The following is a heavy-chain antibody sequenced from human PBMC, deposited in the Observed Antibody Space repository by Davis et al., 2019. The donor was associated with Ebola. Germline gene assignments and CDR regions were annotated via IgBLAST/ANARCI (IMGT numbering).Heavy chain of an antibody. D-gene: IGHD1-7*01. V-gene: IGHV3-30*03. CDR1: GFTFSSYG. J-gene: IGHJ4*02. CDR3: ATPGGTNALFDY. CDR2: ISYDGSNK. Sequence: PGGSLRLSCAASGFTFSSYGMHWVRQAPGKGLEWVAVISYDGSNKYYADSVKGRFTISRDNSKNTLYLQMNSLRAEDTAVYYCATPGGTNALFDYWGQGTLVTVSS.